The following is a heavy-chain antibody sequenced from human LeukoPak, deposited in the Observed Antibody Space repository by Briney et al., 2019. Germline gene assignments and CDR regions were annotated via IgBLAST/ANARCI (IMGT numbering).Heavy chain of an antibody. D-gene: IGHD1/OR15-1a*01. CDR3: ARNTPHFDF. Sequence: GGSLRLSCAGSGFILNSYSMNWVREAPGKGLEWISYITSNRNTIYYADSVKGRFTISRDNANNSLYLQMDSLKVDDTAVYYCARNTPHFDFRGHGTLVTVSS. CDR2: ITSNRNTI. J-gene: IGHJ4*01. CDR1: GFILNSYS. V-gene: IGHV3-48*04.